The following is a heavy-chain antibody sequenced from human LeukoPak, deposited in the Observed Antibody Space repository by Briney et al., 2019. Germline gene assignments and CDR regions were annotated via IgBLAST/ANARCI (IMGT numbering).Heavy chain of an antibody. V-gene: IGHV3-7*01. J-gene: IGHJ4*02. Sequence: PGGSLRLSCAASGFPFINYWMSWVRQAPGKGLEWVANIKQDGGEKYYVDSVKGRFTISRDNAKNSLYLEMNSLRADDTAVYYCAKMVADENTGSEDGDYFEYWGQGTVVTVSS. CDR2: IKQDGGEK. D-gene: IGHD3-10*01. CDR1: GFPFINYW. CDR3: AKMVADENTGSEDGDYFEY.